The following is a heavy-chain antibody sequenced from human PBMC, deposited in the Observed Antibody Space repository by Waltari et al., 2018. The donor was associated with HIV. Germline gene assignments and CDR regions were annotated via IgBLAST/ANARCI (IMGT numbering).Heavy chain of an antibody. V-gene: IGHV3-43*01. CDR3: AKESPGRVGYFDY. D-gene: IGHD1-26*01. Sequence: EVQLVESGGVVVQPGGSLSLSCAAYGFTLDDYTMHGVRQAPGKGLEWVSLISWDGGSTYYADSVKGRFTISRDNSKNSLYLQMNSLRTEDTALYYCAKESPGRVGYFDYWGQGTLVTVSS. CDR1: GFTLDDYT. J-gene: IGHJ4*02. CDR2: ISWDGGST.